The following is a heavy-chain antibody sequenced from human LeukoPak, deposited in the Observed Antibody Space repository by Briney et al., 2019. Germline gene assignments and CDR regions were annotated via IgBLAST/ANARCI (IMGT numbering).Heavy chain of an antibody. Sequence: SVKVSCKASGGTFSSYAISWVRQAPGQGLEWMGGIILIFGTANYAQKFQGRVTITTDESTSTAYMELSSLRSEDTAVYYCAGAKEGIAAPYFDYWGQGTLVTVSS. V-gene: IGHV1-69*05. D-gene: IGHD6-13*01. CDR2: IILIFGTA. CDR1: GGTFSSYA. CDR3: AGAKEGIAAPYFDY. J-gene: IGHJ4*02.